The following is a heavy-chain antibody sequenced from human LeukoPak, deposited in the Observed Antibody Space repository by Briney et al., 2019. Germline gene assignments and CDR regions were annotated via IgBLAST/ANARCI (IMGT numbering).Heavy chain of an antibody. V-gene: IGHV1-2*02. J-gene: IGHJ6*02. CDR3: ARERGGYCSSTSCPRYYGMDV. D-gene: IGHD2-2*01. CDR2: INPNSGGT. Sequence: ASVNVSCKASGYTFTGYYMHWVRQAPGQGLEWMGWINPNSGGTNYAQKFQGRVTMTRDTSISTAYMELSRLRSDDTAVYYCARERGGYCSSTSCPRYYGMDVWGQGTTVTVSS. CDR1: GYTFTGYY.